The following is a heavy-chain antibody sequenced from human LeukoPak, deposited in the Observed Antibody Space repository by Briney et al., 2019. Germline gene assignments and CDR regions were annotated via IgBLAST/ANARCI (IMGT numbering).Heavy chain of an antibody. CDR1: GYTFTGYY. D-gene: IGHD5-12*01. CDR2: INPNTGAT. CDR3: ARDRVGSGYPRRWYFEF. J-gene: IGHJ4*02. V-gene: IGHV1-2*02. Sequence: ASVKLSCKPSGYTFTGYYLHWVRQAPGQGLEWMGWINPNTGATIYAEKLQGRVTMTRDTAIDTAYMEMRSLRADDTAVDYCARDRVGSGYPRRWYFEFWGQGTLITVSS.